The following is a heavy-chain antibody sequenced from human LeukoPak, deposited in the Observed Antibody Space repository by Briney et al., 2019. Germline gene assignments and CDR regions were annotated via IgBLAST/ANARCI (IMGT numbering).Heavy chain of an antibody. Sequence: SQTLSLTCTVSGGSISSYYWSWIRQPPGKGLEWIGYIYYSGSTNYNPSLKSRVIISVDTSKNQFSLKLSSVTAADTAVYYCASGPHPHYYYGMDVWGQGTTVTVCS. CDR3: ASGPHPHYYYGMDV. CDR2: IYYSGST. J-gene: IGHJ6*02. V-gene: IGHV4-59*12. CDR1: GGSISSYY.